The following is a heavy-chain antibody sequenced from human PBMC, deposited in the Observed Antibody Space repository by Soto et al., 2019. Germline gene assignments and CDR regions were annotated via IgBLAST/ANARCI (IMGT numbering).Heavy chain of an antibody. Sequence: QLQLQESGPGLVKPSETLSLTCTVSGGSISSSSYYWGWIRQPPGKGLEWIGSIYYSGSTYYNPSLKSRVTISVDTSKNQFSLKLSSVTAADTAVYYCASAKRHYDILTGYYDPSPFDYWGQGTLVTVSS. CDR3: ASAKRHYDILTGYYDPSPFDY. D-gene: IGHD3-9*01. V-gene: IGHV4-39*01. CDR1: GGSISSSSYY. CDR2: IYYSGST. J-gene: IGHJ4*02.